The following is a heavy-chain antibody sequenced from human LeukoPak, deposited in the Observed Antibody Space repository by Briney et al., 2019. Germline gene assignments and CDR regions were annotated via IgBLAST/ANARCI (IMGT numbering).Heavy chain of an antibody. CDR2: IYTSGST. Sequence: SQTLSLTCTVSGGSISSGSFYWSWIRQPPGEGLEGIGGIYTSGSTNYNPSLKSRVTISVDTSKNQFSLKLSSVTAADTAVYYCARDRHDFWSGSAYFDYWGQGTLVTVSS. V-gene: IGHV4-61*02. J-gene: IGHJ4*02. CDR1: GGSISSGSFY. CDR3: ARDRHDFWSGSAYFDY. D-gene: IGHD3-3*01.